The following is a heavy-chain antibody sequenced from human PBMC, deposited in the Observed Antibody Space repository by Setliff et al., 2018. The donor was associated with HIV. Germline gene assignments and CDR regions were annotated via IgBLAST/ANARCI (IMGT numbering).Heavy chain of an antibody. CDR1: GGFINSGDYS. CDR3: ARDLYYYDSSSYLRWYFDL. Sequence: SETLSLTCTVSGGFINSGDYSWSWIRQHPGKGLEWIGYIYYSGSTYYNPSLKSRVTISVDTSKNQFSLKLSSVTAADTAVYYCARDLYYYDSSSYLRWYFDLWGRGTLVTVSS. D-gene: IGHD3-22*01. V-gene: IGHV4-31*03. J-gene: IGHJ2*01. CDR2: IYYSGST.